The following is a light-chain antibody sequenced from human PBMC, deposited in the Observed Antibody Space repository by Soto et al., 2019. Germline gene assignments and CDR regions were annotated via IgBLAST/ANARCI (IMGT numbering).Light chain of an antibody. CDR1: QSISSY. V-gene: IGKV1-39*01. J-gene: IGKJ4*01. Sequence: DIQMTQSPSSLSASIGDRVTITFRASQSISSYLNWYQQKPGKAPKLLIYGASSLQSGVPSRFIGSGSGTDFTLTITSLQPEDFATYYCQQSYSFLSFAGGAKVDIK. CDR3: QQSYSFLS. CDR2: GAS.